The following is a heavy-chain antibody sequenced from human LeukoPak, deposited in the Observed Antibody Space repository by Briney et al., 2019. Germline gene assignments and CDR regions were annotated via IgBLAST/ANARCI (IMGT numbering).Heavy chain of an antibody. CDR3: ASSKVASGILFDY. Sequence: GGSLRLSCEASGFTFSRSWMNWVRQAPGKGLEWVANIKEDGNEKYYVDSVKGRFTISRDNAKNSLYLQMNSLRAEDTAVYYCASSKVASGILFDYWGQGTLVTVSS. CDR1: GFTFSRSW. CDR2: IKEDGNEK. J-gene: IGHJ4*02. D-gene: IGHD6-13*01. V-gene: IGHV3-7*01.